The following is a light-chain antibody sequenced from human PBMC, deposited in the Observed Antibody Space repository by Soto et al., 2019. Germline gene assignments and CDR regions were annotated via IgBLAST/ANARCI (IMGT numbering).Light chain of an antibody. J-gene: IGKJ1*01. CDR1: QSISSW. CDR2: DAS. V-gene: IGKV1-5*01. CDR3: QQYNSYTWT. Sequence: SQMTQSPSTLSASVGDRVTITCRASQSISSWLAWYQQKPGKAPKLLIYDASSLESGVPSRFSGSGSGTEFTLTISSLQPDDFATYYCQQYNSYTWTFGQRTKVDI.